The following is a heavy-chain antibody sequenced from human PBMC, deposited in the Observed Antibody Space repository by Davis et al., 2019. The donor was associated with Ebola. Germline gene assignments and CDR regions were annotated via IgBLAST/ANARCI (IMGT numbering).Heavy chain of an antibody. V-gene: IGHV4-34*01. CDR3: ARGYDFWSGEYYYYYYGMDV. J-gene: IGHJ6*02. CDR1: GGSFSGYY. D-gene: IGHD3-3*01. Sequence: SETLSLTCAVYGGSFSGYYWSWIRQPPGKGLEWIGEINHSGSTNYNPSLKSRVTISVDKSKNQFSLKLSSVTAADTAVYYCARGYDFWSGEYYYYYYGMDVWGQGTTVTVSS. CDR2: INHSGST.